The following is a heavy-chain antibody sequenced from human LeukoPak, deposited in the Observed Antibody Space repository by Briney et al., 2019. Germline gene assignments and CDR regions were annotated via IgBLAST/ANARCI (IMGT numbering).Heavy chain of an antibody. CDR3: ARDRPDSSGWYDAFDI. CDR2: IYSGGST. V-gene: IGHV3-53*01. D-gene: IGHD6-19*01. CDR1: GFTVSSNY. Sequence: GGSLRLSCAASGFTVSSNYMSWVRQAPGKGLEWVSVIYSGGSTYYADSVKGRFTISRDNSKNTLYLQMNSLRAEDTAVYYCARDRPDSSGWYDAFDIWGQGTMVTVSS. J-gene: IGHJ3*02.